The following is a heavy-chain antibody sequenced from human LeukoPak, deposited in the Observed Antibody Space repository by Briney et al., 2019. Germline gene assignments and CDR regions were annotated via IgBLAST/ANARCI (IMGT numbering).Heavy chain of an antibody. CDR2: INTEGEV. CDR3: VRVVPTIGSGWYGDAFDV. V-gene: IGHV3-74*03. Sequence: GGSLRLSCVASGFTLRTFWMHWVRQVPGKRPVWIARINTEGEVTYADSVKGRFTMSRDNAKNELSLQMNSLSIDDSGIYYCVRVVPTIGSGWYGDAFDVWGQGTLVTV. J-gene: IGHJ3*01. CDR1: GFTLRTFW. D-gene: IGHD6-19*01.